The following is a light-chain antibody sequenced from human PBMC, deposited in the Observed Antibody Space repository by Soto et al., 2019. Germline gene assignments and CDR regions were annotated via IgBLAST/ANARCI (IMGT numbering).Light chain of an antibody. J-gene: IGLJ1*01. Sequence: QSALTQPRSVSASPRQSVTISCTGTRSDVGGYNYVSWYQHHPGKAPKLMIYGVSARPSGVPDRFSGSKSGNTASLTISGLQAEDEADYYCCSYAGTPYVFGTGTKVTVL. CDR1: RSDVGGYNY. CDR3: CSYAGTPYV. CDR2: GVS. V-gene: IGLV2-11*01.